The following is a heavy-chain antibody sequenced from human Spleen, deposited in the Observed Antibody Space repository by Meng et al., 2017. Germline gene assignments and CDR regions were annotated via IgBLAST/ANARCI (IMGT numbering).Heavy chain of an antibody. V-gene: IGHV1-69*04. CDR2: IIPILGIA. Sequence: SVKVSCKASGGTFSSYAISWVRQAPGQGLEWMGRIIPILGIANYAQKFQGRVTITADKSTSTAYMELSSLRSEDTAVYYCASGDIAAAGEKYYGMDVWGQGTTVTVSS. CDR3: ASGDIAAAGEKYYGMDV. CDR1: GGTFSSYA. D-gene: IGHD6-13*01. J-gene: IGHJ6*02.